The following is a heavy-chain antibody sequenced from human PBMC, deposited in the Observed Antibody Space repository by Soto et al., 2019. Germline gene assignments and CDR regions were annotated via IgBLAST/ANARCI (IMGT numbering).Heavy chain of an antibody. D-gene: IGHD3-3*01. CDR1: GFTFSSYS. CDR2: ISSSSSTI. V-gene: IGHV3-48*02. Sequence: PGGSLRVSCAASGFTFSSYSMNWVRQAPGKGLEWVSYISSSSSTIYYADSVKGRFTISRDNAKNSLYLQMSSLRDEDTAVYYCARDPTYYDFWSGYYTPYPYFDYWGQGTLVTVSS. CDR3: ARDPTYYDFWSGYYTPYPYFDY. J-gene: IGHJ4*02.